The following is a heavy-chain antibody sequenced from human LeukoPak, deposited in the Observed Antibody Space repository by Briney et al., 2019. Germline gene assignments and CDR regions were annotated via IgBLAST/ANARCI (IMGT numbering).Heavy chain of an antibody. Sequence: PGGSLRLSCATSGFTFSNYSVSWVRQAPGKGLECVSGISGSGGSAYYADSVKGRFTISRDNSKNTLYLQMNSLRADDTAVYYCARDQDKWNDEYYGMDVWGQGTTVTVSS. CDR1: GFTFSNYS. D-gene: IGHD1-1*01. V-gene: IGHV3-23*01. CDR3: ARDQDKWNDEYYGMDV. CDR2: ISGSGGSA. J-gene: IGHJ6*01.